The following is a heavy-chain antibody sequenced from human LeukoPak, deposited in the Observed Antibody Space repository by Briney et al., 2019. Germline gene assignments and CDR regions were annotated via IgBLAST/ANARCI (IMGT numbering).Heavy chain of an antibody. V-gene: IGHV3-23*01. J-gene: IGHJ6*02. CDR3: ARHTTVTTSYGMDV. Sequence: GGPLRLSCAASGFTFSSYAMSWVRQAPGKGLEWVSAISGSGGSTYYADSVKGRFTISRDNSKNTLYLQMNSLRAEDTAVYYCARHTTVTTSYGMDVWGQGTTVTVSS. D-gene: IGHD4-11*01. CDR1: GFTFSSYA. CDR2: ISGSGGST.